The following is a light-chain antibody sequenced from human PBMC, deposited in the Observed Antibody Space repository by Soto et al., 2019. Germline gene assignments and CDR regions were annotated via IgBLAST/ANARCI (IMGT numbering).Light chain of an antibody. J-gene: IGLJ1*01. CDR2: ECS. CDR3: CSYAGSNTFV. V-gene: IGLV2-23*03. CDR1: SSDVGGYDL. Sequence: QSVLTQPASVSASPGQSITISCTGTSSDVGGYDLVSWYQQHTGKAPELMIYECSKRPSGVSTRFSGSKSGNTASLTISGLQSEDEADYFCCSYAGSNTFVFGTGTKLTVL.